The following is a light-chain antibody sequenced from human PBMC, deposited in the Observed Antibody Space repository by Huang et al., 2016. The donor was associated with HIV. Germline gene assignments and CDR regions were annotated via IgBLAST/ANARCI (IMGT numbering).Light chain of an antibody. CDR3: QQYYSFPYT. J-gene: IGKJ2*01. V-gene: IGKV1-16*01. CDR1: QDITTY. CDR2: GAS. Sequence: DIQMTQSPSSLSASLGDRVTIICRASQDITTYLAWFQLKPGTAPRSLISGASSLHTGVPARFTGSGSGTECTLTISSLQPEDFATYYCQQYYSFPYTFGPGTRVEI.